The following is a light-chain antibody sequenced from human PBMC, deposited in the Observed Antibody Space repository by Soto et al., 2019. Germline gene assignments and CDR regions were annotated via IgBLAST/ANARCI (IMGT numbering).Light chain of an antibody. CDR2: GAS. CDR1: QSINSNY. CDR3: HQYGSSRT. V-gene: IGKV3-20*01. Sequence: VLTQSPGTLALSPGEGASLSCRASQSINSNYLVWYQQKPGQAPRLLIYGASTRATGMPDRFSGSGSGTDFTLAISRLEHEDFAVYYCHQYGSSRTFGQGTKVEVK. J-gene: IGKJ1*01.